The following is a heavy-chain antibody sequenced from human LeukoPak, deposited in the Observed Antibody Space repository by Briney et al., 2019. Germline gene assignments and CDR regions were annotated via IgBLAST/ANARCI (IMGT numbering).Heavy chain of an antibody. CDR2: ISAYNGNT. J-gene: IGHJ6*03. CDR3: ARATSGYDYLYYYYYYMDV. Sequence: GASVKVSCKASGYTFTSYGISWVRQAPGQGLEWMGWISAYNGNTNYAQKLQGRVTMTTDTSTSTAYMELRSLRSDDTAVYYCARATSGYDYLYYYYYYMDVWGKGTTVTVSS. CDR1: GYTFTSYG. V-gene: IGHV1-18*01. D-gene: IGHD5-12*01.